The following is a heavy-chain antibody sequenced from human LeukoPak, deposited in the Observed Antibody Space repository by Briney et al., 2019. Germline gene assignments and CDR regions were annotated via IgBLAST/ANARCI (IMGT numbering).Heavy chain of an antibody. CDR2: ISSSGSTK. CDR1: GFTFSSYE. D-gene: IGHD2-2*01. CDR3: ATGYCSSTSCFR. V-gene: IGHV3-48*03. J-gene: IGHJ4*02. Sequence: GGSLRLSCAASGFTFSSYEMNWVRQAPGKGLEWVSYISSSGSTKYYADSVKGRFTISRDNAKNSLYLQMNSLRAEDTAVYYCATGYCSSTSCFRWGQGTLVTVSS.